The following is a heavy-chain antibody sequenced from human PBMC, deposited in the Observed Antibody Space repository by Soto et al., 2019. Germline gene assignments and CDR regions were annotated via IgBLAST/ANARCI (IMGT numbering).Heavy chain of an antibody. Sequence: PGGSLRLSCTASGFTFGDYAVSWFRQAPGKGLEWVGFIRGKTYGGTAEYAASVKGRFTISRDDSKSVAYLQMNSLKTEDTAVYYCSRDVYGDYFDYWGQGTLVTVS. CDR1: GFTFGDYA. CDR2: IRGKTYGGTA. V-gene: IGHV3-49*03. D-gene: IGHD4-17*01. CDR3: SRDVYGDYFDY. J-gene: IGHJ4*02.